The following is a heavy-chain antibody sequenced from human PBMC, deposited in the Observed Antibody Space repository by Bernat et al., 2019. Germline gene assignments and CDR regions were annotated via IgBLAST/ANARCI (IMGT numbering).Heavy chain of an antibody. Sequence: VQLLESGGGLVQPGGSLRLSCAASGFTFSSYGMHWVRQAPGKGLEWVAVISYDGSNKYYADSVKGRFTISRDNSKNTLYLQMNSLRAEDTAVYYCAKDGERYCSGGSCMFYDYWGQGTLVTVSS. D-gene: IGHD2-15*01. CDR3: AKDGERYCSGGSCMFYDY. J-gene: IGHJ4*02. V-gene: IGHV3-30*18. CDR1: GFTFSSYG. CDR2: ISYDGSNK.